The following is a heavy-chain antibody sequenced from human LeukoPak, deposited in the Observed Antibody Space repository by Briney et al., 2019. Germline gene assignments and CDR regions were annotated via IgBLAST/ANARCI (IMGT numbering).Heavy chain of an antibody. CDR3: AKGPSSFDYWYYFVY. Sequence: GGPLTLPCVASGFTFTGIPLGGVARAQGRGWVGFSIISGSGGGTKYEDPVKGRLTISRDNSKHTLYLQMNSLRAEDTAVFYCAKGPSSFDYWYYFVYWGQGTLVTVSS. CDR2: ISGSGGGT. D-gene: IGHD6-6*01. V-gene: IGHV3-23*01. CDR1: GFTFTGIP. J-gene: IGHJ4*02.